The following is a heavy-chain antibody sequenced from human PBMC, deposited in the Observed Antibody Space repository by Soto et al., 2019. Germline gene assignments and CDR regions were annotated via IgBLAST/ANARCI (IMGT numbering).Heavy chain of an antibody. D-gene: IGHD2-2*01. Sequence: SETLSLTCAVYGGSFSGYYWSWIRQPPGKGLEWIGEINHSGSTNYNPSLKSRVTISVDTSKNQFSLKLSSVTAADTAVYYCARRYGGYFSSTSCSPRYYYYYGMDVWGQGTTVTVSS. CDR3: ARRYGGYFSSTSCSPRYYYYYGMDV. CDR1: GGSFSGYY. CDR2: INHSGST. J-gene: IGHJ6*02. V-gene: IGHV4-34*01.